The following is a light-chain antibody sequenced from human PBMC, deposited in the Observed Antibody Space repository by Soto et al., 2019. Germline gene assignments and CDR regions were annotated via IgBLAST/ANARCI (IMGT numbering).Light chain of an antibody. CDR1: SSDVGGYNY. J-gene: IGLJ1*01. CDR2: EVS. CDR3: SSYTSSIFHYV. V-gene: IGLV2-14*01. Sequence: QSVLTQPASVSGSPGQSITISCTGTSSDVGGYNYVSWYQQHPGKAPKLMIYEVSNRPSGVSNRFSGSKSGNTASLTISGLQAEDEADYYCSSYTSSIFHYVFGTGTKLTVL.